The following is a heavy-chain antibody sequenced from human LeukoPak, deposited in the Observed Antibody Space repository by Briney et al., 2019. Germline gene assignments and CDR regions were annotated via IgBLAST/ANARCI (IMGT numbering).Heavy chain of an antibody. D-gene: IGHD3-9*01. CDR1: GYTFTGYY. J-gene: IGHJ6*03. CDR2: INPNSGGT. Sequence: ASVKVSCKASGYTFTGYYMHWVRQAPGQGLEWMGWINPNSGGTNYAQKFQGRVTMTRDTSISTAYMELSRLRSDDTAVYYCARNNRRKLRYFDWLDYYYYMDVWGKGTTVTVSS. V-gene: IGHV1-2*02. CDR3: ARNNRRKLRYFDWLDYYYYMDV.